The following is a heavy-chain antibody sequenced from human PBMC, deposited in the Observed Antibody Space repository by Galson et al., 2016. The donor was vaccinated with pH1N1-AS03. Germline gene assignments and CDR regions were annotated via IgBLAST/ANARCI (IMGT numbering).Heavy chain of an antibody. Sequence: SLRLSCAASGFTFSDYYMSWIRQAPGKGLEWISYISSSSSYTNYADSVKGRFTISRDNAKNSLYLQMNSLRAEDTAVYYCAITLAASGYYFDSWGQGTLVTVSS. CDR1: GFTFSDYY. J-gene: IGHJ4*02. CDR2: ISSSSSYT. D-gene: IGHD6-25*01. CDR3: AITLAASGYYFDS. V-gene: IGHV3-11*06.